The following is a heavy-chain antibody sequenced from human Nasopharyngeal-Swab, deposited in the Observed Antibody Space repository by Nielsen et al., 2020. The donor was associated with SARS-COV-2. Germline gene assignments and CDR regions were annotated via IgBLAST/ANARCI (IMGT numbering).Heavy chain of an antibody. V-gene: IGHV4-59*01. J-gene: IGHJ6*03. CDR2: TYYSGST. Sequence: SETLSLTCTVSGGSISSYYWRWIRQHPGTGLEWIGYTYYSGSTNYNPSLKSRVTISVDTSKNQFSLKLSSVTAADTAVYYCARVKVDGSGSWFYYYYMDVWGKGTTVTVSS. D-gene: IGHD3-10*01. CDR3: ARVKVDGSGSWFYYYYMDV. CDR1: GGSISSYY.